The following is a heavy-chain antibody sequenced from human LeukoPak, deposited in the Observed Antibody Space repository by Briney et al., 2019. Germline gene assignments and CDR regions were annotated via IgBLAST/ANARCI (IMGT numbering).Heavy chain of an antibody. Sequence: GGSLRLSCAASGFTFTSHWMSWVRQAPGKGLEWVAKTNQDGSEKSYVDSVEGRFTISRDNSKKTLYLQMNSLRAEDTAVYYCAKTPRYRAARQSHFDYWGQGTLVTVSS. D-gene: IGHD6-6*01. CDR2: TNQDGSEK. CDR1: GFTFTSHW. CDR3: AKTPRYRAARQSHFDY. V-gene: IGHV3-7*01. J-gene: IGHJ4*02.